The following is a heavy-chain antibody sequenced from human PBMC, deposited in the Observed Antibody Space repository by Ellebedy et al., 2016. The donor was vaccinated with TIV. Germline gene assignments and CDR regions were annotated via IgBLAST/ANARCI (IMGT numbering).Heavy chain of an antibody. D-gene: IGHD1-26*01. CDR3: ARLSSGSYYESLFDP. CDR1: GYTFTGYY. CDR2: INPNSGGT. J-gene: IGHJ5*02. V-gene: IGHV1-2*02. Sequence: AASVKVSCKASGYTFTGYYVHWVRLAPGQGLEWMGWINPNSGGTNYVKRFQGRVTMTEDTSINTAYMELSRLRYDDTAVYYCARLSSGSYYESLFDPWGQGTLVTVSS.